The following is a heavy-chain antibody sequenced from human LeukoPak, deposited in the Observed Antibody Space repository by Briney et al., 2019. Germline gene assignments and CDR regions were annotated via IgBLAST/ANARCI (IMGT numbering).Heavy chain of an antibody. J-gene: IGHJ4*02. Sequence: GGSLRLSCAASGFVLISSGMQSVCPAPGKGVEWGAFLWEEVTNEYYADSVKGRFTISRDNSKNTLSMQMNDVRAEDTAVYYCANRGISSVLNFDYWGQGTLVTVSS. CDR3: ANRGISSVLNFDY. CDR2: LWEEVTNE. D-gene: IGHD5/OR15-5a*01. V-gene: IGHV3-30*02. CDR1: GFVLISSG.